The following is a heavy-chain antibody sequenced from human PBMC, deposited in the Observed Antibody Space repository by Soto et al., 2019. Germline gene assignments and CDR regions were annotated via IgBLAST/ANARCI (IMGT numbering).Heavy chain of an antibody. CDR2: ISWNSGSI. V-gene: IGHV3-9*01. CDR3: PKDTGGAASPYHYGMDV. J-gene: IGHJ6*04. CDR1: GFTFDDYA. Sequence: GGSLRLSCAASGFTFDDYAMHWVRQAPGKGLEWVSGISWNSGSIGYADSVKGRFTISRDNAKNSLYLQMNSLRAEDTASYYCPKDTGGAASPYHYGMDVWGKGTTVTVSS. D-gene: IGHD2-2*01.